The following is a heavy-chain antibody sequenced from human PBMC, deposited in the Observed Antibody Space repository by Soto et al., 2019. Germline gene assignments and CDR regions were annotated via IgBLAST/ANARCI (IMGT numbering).Heavy chain of an antibody. J-gene: IGHJ6*02. CDR2: IRSKAYGGTT. CDR3: SGYYFYYYGMDV. V-gene: IGHV3-49*04. CDR1: AFTSGAYA. Sequence: SMTLSWTVSAFTSGAYAMSWVSHPQGKGREWVGFIRSKAYGGTTEYAASVKGRFTISRDDSKSIAYLQMNSLKTEDTAVYYCSGYYFYYYGMDVWGQGTTVTVSS.